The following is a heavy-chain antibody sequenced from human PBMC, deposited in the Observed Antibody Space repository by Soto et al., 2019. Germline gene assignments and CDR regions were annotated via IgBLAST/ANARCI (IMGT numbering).Heavy chain of an antibody. CDR3: ARGTYRSKTDFDY. D-gene: IGHD6-13*01. Sequence: PGGSLRLSCAASGFTLSDYYMTWIRQAPGSGLEWVSYISSSSGTISYANSVKGRFTISRDNAQNSLYLQMTSLRAEDTAVYYCARGTYRSKTDFDYWGQGTLGTVSA. CDR1: GFTLSDYY. J-gene: IGHJ4*02. CDR2: ISSSSGTI. V-gene: IGHV3-11*01.